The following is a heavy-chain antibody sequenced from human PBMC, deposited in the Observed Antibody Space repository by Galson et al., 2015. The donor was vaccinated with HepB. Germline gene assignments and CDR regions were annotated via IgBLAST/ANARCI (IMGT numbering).Heavy chain of an antibody. CDR1: GFNFEDYA. J-gene: IGHJ6*02. D-gene: IGHD5-12*01. V-gene: IGHV3-20*04. CDR2: IDWSGGSA. Sequence: SLRLSCAASGFNFEDYAMSWVRQAPGKGLEWVSGIDWSGGSAGYADSIRGRFTISRDNAKNSLYLQMSSLRPEDTASYYCARFSGYDYPPPSSYAMDVWGQGTTVTVSS. CDR3: ARFSGYDYPPPSSYAMDV.